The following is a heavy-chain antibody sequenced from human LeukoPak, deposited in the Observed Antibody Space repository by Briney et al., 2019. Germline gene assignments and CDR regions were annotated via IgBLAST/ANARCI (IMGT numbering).Heavy chain of an antibody. J-gene: IGHJ4*02. V-gene: IGHV4-39*07. CDR1: GGSISSSSYY. Sequence: PSETLSLTCTVSGGSISSSSYYWGWIRQPPGKGLEWIGSIYYSGSTYYNPSLKSRVTISVDTSKNQFSLKLSSVTAADTAVYYCARTIMEGIYYFDYWGQGTLVTVSS. CDR2: IYYSGST. D-gene: IGHD3-10*01. CDR3: ARTIMEGIYYFDY.